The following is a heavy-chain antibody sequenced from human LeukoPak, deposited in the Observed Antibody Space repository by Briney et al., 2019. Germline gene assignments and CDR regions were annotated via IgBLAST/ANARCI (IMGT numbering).Heavy chain of an antibody. D-gene: IGHD5-18*01. CDR1: GGSFSGFY. V-gene: IGHV4-34*01. CDR3: AVRGRLYSYGPLDAFDI. Sequence: PSETLSLTCAVYGGSFSGFYWSWIRQPPGKGLEWIGEINHSGSTNYNPSLKSRVTISVDTSKHQFSLKLSSVSAADTAVYYCAVRGRLYSYGPLDAFDIWGQGTMVTVSS. CDR2: INHSGST. J-gene: IGHJ3*02.